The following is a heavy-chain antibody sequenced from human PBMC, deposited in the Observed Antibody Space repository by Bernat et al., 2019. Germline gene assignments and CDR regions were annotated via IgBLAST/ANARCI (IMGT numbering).Heavy chain of an antibody. V-gene: IGHV3-33*01. CDR1: GFTFSTHG. J-gene: IGHJ3*02. CDR2: IWHDGGNK. CDR3: ARENIASGSTFDI. Sequence: QVQLVESGGGVVQPGRSLRLSCAASGFTFSTHGMHWVRQTPGKGLEWVAAIWHDGGNKFYADSVKGRFTISRDNSKNTLYLEMSSLRVEDTAVFYCARENIASGSTFDIWGQGTMVTVSS. D-gene: IGHD6-19*01.